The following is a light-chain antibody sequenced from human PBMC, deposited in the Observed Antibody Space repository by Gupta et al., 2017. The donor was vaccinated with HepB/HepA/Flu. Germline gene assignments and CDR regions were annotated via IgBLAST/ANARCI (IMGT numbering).Light chain of an antibody. CDR1: SSDIGGYNY. CDR3: TSDASSSTVV. Sequence: QSALTQPAAVSGSPGQSITISCTGTSSDIGGYNYVSWYQQYPGKAPKLMIYDVTNRPAGVASRFSGSKSGNTASLTISGLQAEDEADYYCTSDASSSTVVFGGGTKVTVL. J-gene: IGLJ2*01. CDR2: DVT. V-gene: IGLV2-14*03.